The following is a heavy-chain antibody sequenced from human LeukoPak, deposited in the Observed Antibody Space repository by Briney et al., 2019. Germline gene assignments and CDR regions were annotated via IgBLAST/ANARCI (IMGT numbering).Heavy chain of an antibody. CDR2: ISAYNGNT. CDR1: GYTFTSYG. Sequence: GASVKVSCKASGYTFTSYGISWVRQAPGQGLEWMGWISAYNGNTNYAQKLQGRVTMTTDTSTSTAYMELRSLRSDDTAVYYCARGPDTAMLKNWFDPWGQGTLVTVSS. J-gene: IGHJ5*02. CDR3: ARGPDTAMLKNWFDP. D-gene: IGHD5-18*01. V-gene: IGHV1-18*01.